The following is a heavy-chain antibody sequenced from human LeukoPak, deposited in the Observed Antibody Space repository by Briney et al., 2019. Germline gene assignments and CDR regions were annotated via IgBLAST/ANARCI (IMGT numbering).Heavy chain of an antibody. CDR1: GGSISSYY. J-gene: IGHJ4*02. CDR2: IYTSGST. Sequence: PSQTLSLTCTVSGGSISSYYWSWIRQPAGNGLEWIGRIYTSGSTNYNPSLKSRVTMSVDTSKNQFSLKLSSATAADTAVYYCARDLPYYDRSFADYWGQGTLVTVSS. CDR3: ARDLPYYDRSFADY. V-gene: IGHV4-4*07. D-gene: IGHD3-22*01.